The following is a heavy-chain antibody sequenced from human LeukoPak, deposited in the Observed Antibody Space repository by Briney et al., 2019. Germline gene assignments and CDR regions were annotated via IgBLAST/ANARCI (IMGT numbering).Heavy chain of an antibody. Sequence: GGSLRLSCVASGFPFSSYWMSWVRQAPGKGLEWVAYIKKTGSETYYVDSVKGRLTITRDNTRNSLLLQMYSLRAEDTAVYFCAREDGYCSGGNCYSYFDSWGQGTLVTVSS. CDR3: AREDGYCSGGNCYSYFDS. CDR2: IKKTGSET. V-gene: IGHV3-7*01. J-gene: IGHJ4*02. D-gene: IGHD2-15*01. CDR1: GFPFSSYW.